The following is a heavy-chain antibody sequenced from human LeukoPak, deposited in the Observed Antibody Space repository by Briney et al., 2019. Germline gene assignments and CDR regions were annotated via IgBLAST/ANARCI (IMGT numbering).Heavy chain of an antibody. V-gene: IGHV4-39*01. D-gene: IGHD6-19*01. CDR1: GGSISSSSDY. Sequence: SETLSLTCTVSGGSISSSSDYWGWIRQPPGKGLEWIGSIYYSGSTYYNPSLKSRVTISVDTSKNQFSLKLSSVTAADTAVYYCARHAYSSGCLDYWGQGTLVTVSS. CDR2: IYYSGST. CDR3: ARHAYSSGCLDY. J-gene: IGHJ4*02.